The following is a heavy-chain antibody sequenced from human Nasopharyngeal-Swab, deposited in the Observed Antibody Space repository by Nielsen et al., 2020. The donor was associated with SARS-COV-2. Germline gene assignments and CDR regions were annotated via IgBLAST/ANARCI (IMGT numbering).Heavy chain of an antibody. CDR3: ARSSYYYDSSGYSRHAFDI. CDR1: GYTFTSYA. D-gene: IGHD3-22*01. CDR2: INPNSGGT. Sequence: ASVKVSCKASGYTFTSYAMNWVRQAPGQGLKWMGRINPNSGGTNYAQKFQGRVTMTRDTSISTAYMELSRLRSDDTAVYYCARSSYYYDSSGYSRHAFDIWGQGTMVTVSS. J-gene: IGHJ3*02. V-gene: IGHV1-2*06.